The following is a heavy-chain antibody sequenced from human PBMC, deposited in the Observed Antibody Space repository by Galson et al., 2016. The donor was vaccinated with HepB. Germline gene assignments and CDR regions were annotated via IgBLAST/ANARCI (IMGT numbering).Heavy chain of an antibody. V-gene: IGHV3-15*01. CDR2: IKNKVDGGTI. CDR1: QLPLTNAW. CDR3: TTDNGRLGFDV. Sequence: SLRLSCAVSQLPLTNAWMSWVRQAPGKGLEWVGRIKNKVDGGTIDYAAPVRGSFTISIDDSKNTLHLQMNSLKTEDTAVNYCTTDNGRLGFDVWGQGTKVTISS. J-gene: IGHJ3*01. D-gene: IGHD2-8*01.